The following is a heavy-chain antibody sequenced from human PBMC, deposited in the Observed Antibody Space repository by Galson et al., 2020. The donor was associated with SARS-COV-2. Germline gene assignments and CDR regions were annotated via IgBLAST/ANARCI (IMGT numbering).Heavy chain of an antibody. J-gene: IGHJ6*03. Sequence: KISCKASGGTFSSYAISWVRQAPGQGLEWMGGIIPILGIANYAQKFQGRVTITADKSTSTAYMELSSLRSEDTAVYYCARSRITGTRRGYYYYYMDVWGKGTTVTVSS. V-gene: IGHV1-69*10. CDR3: ARSRITGTRRGYYYYYMDV. CDR2: IIPILGIA. CDR1: GGTFSSYA. D-gene: IGHD1-20*01.